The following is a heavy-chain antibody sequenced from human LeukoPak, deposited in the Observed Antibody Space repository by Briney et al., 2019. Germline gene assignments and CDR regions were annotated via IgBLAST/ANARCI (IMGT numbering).Heavy chain of an antibody. D-gene: IGHD4-23*01. CDR2: ISTSGST. V-gene: IGHV4-4*09. Sequence: SETLSLTCSVSGASISSYYWSWIRQPPGKGKEWIGYISTSGSTNSNPSLKSRVTMSVDMSKNQFSLNLTSVTAADTAVYYCARLHGGKGQYYFDYWGQGTLVTVSS. CDR3: ARLHGGKGQYYFDY. J-gene: IGHJ4*02. CDR1: GASISSYY.